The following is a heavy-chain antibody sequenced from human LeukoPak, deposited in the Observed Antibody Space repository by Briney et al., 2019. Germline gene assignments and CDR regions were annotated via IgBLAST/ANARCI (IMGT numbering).Heavy chain of an antibody. CDR3: ASGSDDGENWFDP. CDR2: INPKSGGT. D-gene: IGHD2-21*01. Sequence: ASVKVSCKASGYTFTGYYMQWVRQAPGQGLEWMGRINPKSGGTNYAQKFQGRVTMTRDTSISTAYMELSGLRSDDAAVYYCASGSDDGENWFDPWGQGTLVTVSS. J-gene: IGHJ5*02. V-gene: IGHV1-2*06. CDR1: GYTFTGYY.